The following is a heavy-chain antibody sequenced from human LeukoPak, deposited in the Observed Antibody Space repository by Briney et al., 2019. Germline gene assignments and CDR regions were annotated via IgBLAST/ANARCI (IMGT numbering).Heavy chain of an antibody. CDR3: AKDPFYCTNGVCSQYYFDY. V-gene: IGHV3-23*01. CDR2: ISGSGGST. CDR1: GFTFSSYA. J-gene: IGHJ4*02. Sequence: GGSLRLSCAASGFTFSSYAMSWVRQAPGKGLEWVSAISGSGGSTYYADSVEGRFTISRDNSKNTLYLQMNSLRAEDTAVYYCAKDPFYCTNGVCSQYYFDYWGQGTLVTVSS. D-gene: IGHD2-8*01.